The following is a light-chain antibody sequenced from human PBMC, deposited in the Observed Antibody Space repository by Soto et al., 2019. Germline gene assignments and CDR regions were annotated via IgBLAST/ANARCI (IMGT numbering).Light chain of an antibody. V-gene: IGKV3-20*01. CDR3: QQYGSSPLLT. CDR1: QSVNSNY. CDR2: GTS. J-gene: IGKJ3*01. Sequence: EIMLTQSPGTLSLSPGERATLSCRASQSVNSNYLAWYQQKPGQAPRHLIYGTSSRATGIPDRFSGSGSGTDFTLTISRLEPEDFGVYFCQQYGSSPLLTFGPGTKVAIK.